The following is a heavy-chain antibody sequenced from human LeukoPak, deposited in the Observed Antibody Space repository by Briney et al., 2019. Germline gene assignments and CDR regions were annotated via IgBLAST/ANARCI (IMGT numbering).Heavy chain of an antibody. V-gene: IGHV1-18*01. J-gene: IGHJ4*02. Sequence: GASVKVSCKASGYSFTSYGIRWVREAPGQGLEWMGWISAYNGNTNYAQKLQGRVTMTTDTSTSTAYMELRSLRSDDTAVYYCARDWVRWELLDYWGQGTLVTVSS. CDR3: ARDWVRWELLDY. CDR2: ISAYNGNT. D-gene: IGHD1-26*01. CDR1: GYSFTSYG.